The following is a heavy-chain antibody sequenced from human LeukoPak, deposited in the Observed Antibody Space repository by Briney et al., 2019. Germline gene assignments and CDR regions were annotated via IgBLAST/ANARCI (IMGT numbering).Heavy chain of an antibody. D-gene: IGHD3-9*01. J-gene: IGHJ5*02. CDR1: GFTFSSYS. V-gene: IGHV3-21*01. Sequence: GGSLRLSCAASGFTFSSYSMNWVRQAPGKGLEWVSSISSSSSYIYYADSVKGRFTISRDNAKNSLYLQMNSLRAEDTAVYYCAIIWGWDYDILTGYSWGQGTLVTVSS. CDR2: ISSSSSYI. CDR3: AIIWGWDYDILTGYS.